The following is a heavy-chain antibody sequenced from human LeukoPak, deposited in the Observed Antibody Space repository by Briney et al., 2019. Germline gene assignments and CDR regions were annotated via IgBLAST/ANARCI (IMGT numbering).Heavy chain of an antibody. Sequence: GGSLRLSCAAPGFTFSSYGMHWVRQAPGKGLEWVAVISYDGSNKYYADSVKGRFTISRDNSKNTLYLQMNSLRAEDTAVYYCAKDLAIWTVGATPTFDYWGQGTLVTVSS. CDR3: AKDLAIWTVGATPTFDY. J-gene: IGHJ4*02. CDR1: GFTFSSYG. D-gene: IGHD1-26*01. CDR2: ISYDGSNK. V-gene: IGHV3-30*18.